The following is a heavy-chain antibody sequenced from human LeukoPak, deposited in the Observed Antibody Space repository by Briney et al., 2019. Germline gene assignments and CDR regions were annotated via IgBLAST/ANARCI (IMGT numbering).Heavy chain of an antibody. CDR3: ARDPRGYSGYDQRGLDD. Sequence: GGSLRLSCAASGFTFSSYWMHWVRQAPGKGLVWVSRINSDVRSTSYADSVKGRFTISRDNAKNTLNLQMNSLRAEDTAVYYCARDPRGYSGYDQRGLDDWGQGTLVTVSS. V-gene: IGHV3-74*01. D-gene: IGHD5-12*01. J-gene: IGHJ4*02. CDR1: GFTFSSYW. CDR2: INSDVRST.